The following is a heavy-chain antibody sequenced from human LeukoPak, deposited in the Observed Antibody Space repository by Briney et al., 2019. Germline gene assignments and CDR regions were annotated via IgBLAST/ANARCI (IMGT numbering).Heavy chain of an antibody. CDR2: ITPSGGT. CDR1: GFTFTSYA. Sequence: ASVKVSCKASGFTFTSYAIHWVRQAPGQGLEWMGWITPSGGTNYPQKFQGRVAITWDTSITTAYMDLSRLTSDDTAVYYCARDRYGDGFAHLDYWGQGALVTVSS. CDR3: ARDRYGDGFAHLDY. J-gene: IGHJ4*02. D-gene: IGHD5-24*01. V-gene: IGHV1-2*02.